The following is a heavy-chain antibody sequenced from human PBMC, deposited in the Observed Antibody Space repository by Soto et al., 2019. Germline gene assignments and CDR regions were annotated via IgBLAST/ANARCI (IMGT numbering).Heavy chain of an antibody. CDR1: GGSFSGYY. CDR3: ARGMYYDSSHFDY. V-gene: IGHV4-34*01. Sequence: QVQLQQWGAGLLKPSETLSLTCAVYGGSFSGYYWSWIRQPPGKGLEWIGEINHSGSTNYNPSLKSRVTISVDTSKNQFFLKLSSVTAADTAVYYCARGMYYDSSHFDYWGQGTLVTVSS. J-gene: IGHJ4*02. CDR2: INHSGST. D-gene: IGHD3-22*01.